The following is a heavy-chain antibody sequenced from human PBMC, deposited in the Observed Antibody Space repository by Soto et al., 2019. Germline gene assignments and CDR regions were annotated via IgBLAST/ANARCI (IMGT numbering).Heavy chain of an antibody. V-gene: IGHV5-10-1*01. J-gene: IGHJ6*02. CDR2: IDPSDSYT. Sequence: PGESLKISCKGSGYSFTSYWISWVRQMPGKGLEWMGRIDPSDSYTNYSPSFQGHVTISADKSISTAYLQWSSLKASDTAMYYCARPVGASYYDYYGMDVWGQGTTVTVSS. CDR3: ARPVGASYYDYYGMDV. D-gene: IGHD1-26*01. CDR1: GYSFTSYW.